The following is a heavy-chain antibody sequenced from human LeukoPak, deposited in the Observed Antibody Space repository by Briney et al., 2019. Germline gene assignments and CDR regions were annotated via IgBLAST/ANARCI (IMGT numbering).Heavy chain of an antibody. J-gene: IGHJ3*02. Sequence: GGSLRLSCAAPGFTFSSYGMHWVRQAPGKGLEWVALIAYDGTQKYYADSVKGRFTISRDNSKNTLYLEMDSLRTEDTAVYYCAKSQTGYSDSFDIWGQGTMVTVSP. CDR3: AKSQTGYSDSFDI. CDR1: GFTFSSYG. V-gene: IGHV3-30*18. CDR2: IAYDGTQK. D-gene: IGHD3-9*01.